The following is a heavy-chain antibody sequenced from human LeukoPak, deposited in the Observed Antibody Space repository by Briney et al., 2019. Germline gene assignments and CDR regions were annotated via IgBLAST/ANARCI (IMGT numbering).Heavy chain of an antibody. CDR3: ARVVVQGAFDI. CDR1: GGSFSGYY. D-gene: IGHD1-1*01. CDR2: INHSGST. V-gene: IGHV4-34*01. Sequence: SETLSLTCAVYGGSFSGYYWSWIRQPPGKGLEWIGEINHSGSTNYNPSLKSRVTISVDTSKNQFSLKLSSVTAADTAVYYCARVVVQGAFDIWGQGTVVTVSS. J-gene: IGHJ3*02.